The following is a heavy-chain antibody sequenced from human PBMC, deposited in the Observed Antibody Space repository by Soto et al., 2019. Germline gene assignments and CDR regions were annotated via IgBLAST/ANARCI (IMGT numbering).Heavy chain of an antibody. Sequence: EVLLVQSGAEVKKPGESLRISCQGSGYTFTRYWITWVRQMPGKGLEWMGRIDPTDSYIDYSPSFQGSVTISTDKSISTAYLQWSGLKASDTAMYYCARRIPLPGKDAFDIWGQGTMVIVSS. CDR3: ARRIPLPGKDAFDI. J-gene: IGHJ3*02. CDR1: GYTFTRYW. D-gene: IGHD1-26*01. V-gene: IGHV5-10-1*03. CDR2: IDPTDSYI.